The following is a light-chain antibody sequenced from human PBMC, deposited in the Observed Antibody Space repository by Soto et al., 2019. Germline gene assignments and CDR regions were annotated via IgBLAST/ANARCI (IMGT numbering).Light chain of an antibody. CDR1: ISDVGSYNY. Sequence: QSVLTQPASVSESPGQSITISCTGTISDVGSYNYVSWYQQYPGKAPKLMIYDVSTRPSGVSDRFSGSKSGNTASLTISGLRAEDEADYYCGSYTTSSNYVFGTGTKVTVL. V-gene: IGLV2-14*03. J-gene: IGLJ1*01. CDR2: DVS. CDR3: GSYTTSSNYV.